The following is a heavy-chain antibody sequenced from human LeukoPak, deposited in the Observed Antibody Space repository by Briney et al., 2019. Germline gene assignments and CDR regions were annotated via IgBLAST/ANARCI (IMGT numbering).Heavy chain of an antibody. J-gene: IGHJ4*02. Sequence: PGGSLRLSCAASGFTFSSYGMHWVRQAPGKGLEWVAVISYDGSNKYYADSVKGRFTISRDNSKNTLYLQMNSLRAEDTAVYYCAKGYRYYYDSSGYYLVDYWGQGTLVTVSS. CDR2: ISYDGSNK. CDR1: GFTFSSYG. CDR3: AKGYRYYYDSSGYYLVDY. V-gene: IGHV3-30*18. D-gene: IGHD3-22*01.